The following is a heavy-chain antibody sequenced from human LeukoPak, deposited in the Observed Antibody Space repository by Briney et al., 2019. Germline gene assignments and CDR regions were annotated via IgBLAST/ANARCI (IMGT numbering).Heavy chain of an antibody. J-gene: IGHJ4*02. D-gene: IGHD2-15*01. CDR2: IYSGGTT. CDR1: GFTFSSYA. V-gene: IGHV3-53*01. Sequence: GGSLRLSCAASGFTFSSYAMSWVRQAPGKGLEWVSVIYSGGTTYYADSVKGRFTISRDNSKNTLYLQMNSLRAEDTAVYYCARDKLGYCRSSSCSGSHFDYWGQGTLVTVSS. CDR3: ARDKLGYCRSSSCSGSHFDY.